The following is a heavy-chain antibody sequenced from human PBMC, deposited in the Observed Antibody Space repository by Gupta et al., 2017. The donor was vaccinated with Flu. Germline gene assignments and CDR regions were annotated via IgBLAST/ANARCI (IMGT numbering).Heavy chain of an antibody. V-gene: IGHV1-46*01. D-gene: IGHD2-2*02. J-gene: IGHJ4*02. CDR2: INPSGGST. Sequence: TSYYMHWVRQAPGQGLEWMGIINPSGGSTSYAQKFQGRVTMTRDTSTSTVYMELSSLRSEDTAVYYCARDRVVPAAIGGGFDYWGQGTLVTVSS. CDR3: ARDRVVPAAIGGGFDY. CDR1: TSYY.